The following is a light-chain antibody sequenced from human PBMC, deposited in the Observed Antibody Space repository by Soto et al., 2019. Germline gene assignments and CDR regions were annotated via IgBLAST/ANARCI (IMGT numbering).Light chain of an antibody. V-gene: IGKV3-15*01. Sequence: EIVMTQSPATLSLSPGQRATLSCRASQSVSSNLAWYQQILGQAPRLLISGASTRATGIPARFTGSGSGTEFTLTISSLQSEDFEVYYCQQYNNWQHSFGQGTKVNIX. CDR2: GAS. J-gene: IGKJ2*01. CDR3: QQYNNWQHS. CDR1: QSVSSN.